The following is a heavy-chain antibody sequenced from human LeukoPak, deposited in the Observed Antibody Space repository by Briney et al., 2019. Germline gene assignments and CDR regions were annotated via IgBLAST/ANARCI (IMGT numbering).Heavy chain of an antibody. CDR1: GFTFSAYW. Sequence: GGSLRLSCAASGFTFSAYWMHWVRQAPGKGLVWVSRINNDGSSTIYADSVRGRFTISRDNAKNTLYLQMNGLRAEDTSVYFCARSSYPYFFDYWGQGALVTVSS. V-gene: IGHV3-74*01. J-gene: IGHJ4*02. D-gene: IGHD3-10*01. CDR2: INNDGSST. CDR3: ARSSYPYFFDY.